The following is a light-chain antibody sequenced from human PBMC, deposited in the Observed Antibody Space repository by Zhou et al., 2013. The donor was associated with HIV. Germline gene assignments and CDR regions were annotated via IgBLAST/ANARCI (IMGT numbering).Light chain of an antibody. V-gene: IGLV2-8*01. CDR3: AAYTSSSTLV. CDR1: SSDVGGYNY. J-gene: IGLJ2*01. Sequence: QSALTQPPSASGTPGQSVTISCTGTSSDVGGYNYVAWYQQHPGKVPKIMIYEVTKRPSGVPDRFSGSKSGNTASLTVSGLQAEDEAEYYCAAYTSSSTLVFGGGTKLTVL. CDR2: EVT.